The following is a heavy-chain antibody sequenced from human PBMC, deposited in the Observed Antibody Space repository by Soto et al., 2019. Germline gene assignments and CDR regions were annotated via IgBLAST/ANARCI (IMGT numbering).Heavy chain of an antibody. Sequence: ASVKGSCKASGYTFTSYGISWVRQAPGQGLEWMGWISAYNGNTNYAQKLQGRVTMTTDTSTSTAYMELRSLRFDDTAVYYCARHSSYASLGGYYYGMDVWGQGTTVTVSS. D-gene: IGHD2-8*01. CDR2: ISAYNGNT. CDR3: ARHSSYASLGGYYYGMDV. J-gene: IGHJ6*02. V-gene: IGHV1-18*01. CDR1: GYTFTSYG.